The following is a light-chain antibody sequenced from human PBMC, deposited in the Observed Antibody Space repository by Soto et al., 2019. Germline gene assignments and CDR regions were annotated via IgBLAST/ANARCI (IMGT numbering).Light chain of an antibody. CDR1: ETISDY. J-gene: IGKJ4*01. V-gene: IGKV1-39*01. CDR2: AAS. CDR3: QQRYRITLT. Sequence: DIQMTQFPSSLSASVGDRITIACRASETISDYLHWYQHKPGTAPKLLVFAASSLHSGVPSRFSGGVSGTNFTLSISSLQPEDFGTYYCQQRYRITLTFRGGNNVEI.